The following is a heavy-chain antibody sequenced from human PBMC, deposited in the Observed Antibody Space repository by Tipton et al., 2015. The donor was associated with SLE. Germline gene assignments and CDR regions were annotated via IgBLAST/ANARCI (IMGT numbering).Heavy chain of an antibody. J-gene: IGHJ6*03. CDR3: ARSGSYPYYYYYMDV. V-gene: IGHV4-59*01. Sequence: TLSLTCSVSGDSINSFYWSWIRQPPGKGLEWIGYIYFSGSTDYNPSLKSRVSISVDTSKNQFSLRLNSVTAADTAVYYCARSGSYPYYYYYMDVWGKGTTVTVSS. CDR2: IYFSGST. CDR1: GDSINSFY. D-gene: IGHD1-26*01.